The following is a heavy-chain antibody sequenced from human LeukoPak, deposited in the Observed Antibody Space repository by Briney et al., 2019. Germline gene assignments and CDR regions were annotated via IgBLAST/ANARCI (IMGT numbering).Heavy chain of an antibody. J-gene: IGHJ6*02. CDR2: INHSGST. CDR3: ARLKYSYGYYGGMDV. V-gene: IGHV4-34*01. Sequence: SETLSLTCAVYGGSFSGYYWSWIRQPPGKGLEWIGEINHSGSTNYNPSLKSRVTISVDTSKNQFSLKLSSVTAADTAVYYCARLKYSYGYYGGMDVWGQGTTVTVSS. CDR1: GGSFSGYY. D-gene: IGHD5-18*01.